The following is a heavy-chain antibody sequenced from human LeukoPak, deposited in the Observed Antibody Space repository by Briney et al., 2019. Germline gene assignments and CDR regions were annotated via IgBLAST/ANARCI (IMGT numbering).Heavy chain of an antibody. CDR1: GFTFSSYG. D-gene: IGHD6-13*01. J-gene: IGHJ4*02. CDR3: AKGLKPGYSSSCPNY. Sequence: GGSLRLSCAASGFTFSSYGMHWVRQAPGKGLEWVAVISYDGSNKYYADSVKGRFTISRDNSKNTLYLQMNSLRAEDTAVYYCAKGLKPGYSSSCPNYWGQGTLVTVSS. V-gene: IGHV3-30*18. CDR2: ISYDGSNK.